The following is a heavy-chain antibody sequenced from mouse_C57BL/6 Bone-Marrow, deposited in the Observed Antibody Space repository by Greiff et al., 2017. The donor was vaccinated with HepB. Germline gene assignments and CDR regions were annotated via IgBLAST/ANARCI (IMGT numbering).Heavy chain of an antibody. CDR3: ARDCYYYGSSPRGLDY. CDR1: GYTFTSYG. J-gene: IGHJ2*01. Sequence: QVQLQQSGAELARPGASVKLSCKASGYTFTSYGISWVKQRTGQGLEWIGEIYPRSGNTYYNEKFKGKATLTADKSSSTAYMELRSLTSEDSAVYFCARDCYYYGSSPRGLDYWGQGTTLTVSS. D-gene: IGHD1-1*01. CDR2: IYPRSGNT. V-gene: IGHV1-81*01.